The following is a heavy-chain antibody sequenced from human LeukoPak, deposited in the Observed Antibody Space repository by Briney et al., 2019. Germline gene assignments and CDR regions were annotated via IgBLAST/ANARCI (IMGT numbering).Heavy chain of an antibody. CDR2: TYYRSKWYN. V-gene: IGHV6-1*01. CDR1: GDIVSSNSAA. D-gene: IGHD5-18*01. Sequence: SQTLSLTCAISGDIVSSNSAAWNWIRQSPSRGLEWLGRTYYRSKWYNDYAVSEKSRITINPDTSKNQFSLQLNSVTPEDTAVYYCARDSPESDTAMDISYYYYYYGMDVWGQGSTVTVSS. CDR3: ARDSPESDTAMDISYYYYYYGMDV. J-gene: IGHJ6*02.